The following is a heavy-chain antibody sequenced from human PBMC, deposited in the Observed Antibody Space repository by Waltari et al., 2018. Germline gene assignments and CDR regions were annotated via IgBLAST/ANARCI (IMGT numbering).Heavy chain of an antibody. J-gene: IGHJ4*02. CDR3: ARDPRYYYGSGGH. CDR2: ISSSSSTI. V-gene: IGHV3-48*04. CDR1: GFTFSSYS. D-gene: IGHD3-10*01. Sequence: EVQLVESGGGLVQPGGSLRLSCAASGFTFSSYSMNWVRQAPGKGLEWVSYISSSSSTIYYADSVKGRFTISRDNTKNSLYLQMNSLRAEDTAVYYCARDPRYYYGSGGHWGQGTLVTVSS.